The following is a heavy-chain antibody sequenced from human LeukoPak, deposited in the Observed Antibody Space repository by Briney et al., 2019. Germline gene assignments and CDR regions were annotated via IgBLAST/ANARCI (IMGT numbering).Heavy chain of an antibody. V-gene: IGHV3-23*01. CDR1: GFTFSSYA. CDR3: AKPLSAASGTDFHY. J-gene: IGHJ4*02. Sequence: GGSLRLSCAASGFTFSSYAMSWVRQAPGKGLDWVSAISGSETTTYYADSVKGRFTISRDISKNTLYLQMNSLRAEDTAVYYCAKPLSAASGTDFHYWGRGTLVTVSS. CDR2: ISGSETTT. D-gene: IGHD6-13*01.